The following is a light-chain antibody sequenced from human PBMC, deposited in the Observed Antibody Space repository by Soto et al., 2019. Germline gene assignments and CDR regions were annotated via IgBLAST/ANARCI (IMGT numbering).Light chain of an antibody. J-gene: IGKJ5*01. CDR1: QSISTY. CDR2: DAS. CDR3: QQRSQWPPMT. Sequence: EILLTQSPVTLSLSPGQRATLSCRASQSISTYLARYQVKPGQAPRLLIYDASSRATGVPARFSGSGSGTDFSLTISSLEPEDVAVYYCQQRSQWPPMTFGQGTRLEMK. V-gene: IGKV3-11*01.